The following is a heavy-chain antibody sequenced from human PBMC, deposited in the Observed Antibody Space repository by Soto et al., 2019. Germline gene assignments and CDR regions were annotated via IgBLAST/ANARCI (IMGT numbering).Heavy chain of an antibody. CDR3: ARLLLLWFGEVED. CDR2: IYSGGST. D-gene: IGHD3-10*01. CDR1: GFTVSSNY. Sequence: GGSLRLSCAASGFTVSSNYMSWVRQAPGKGLEWVSVIYSGGSTYYADSVKGRFTISRDNSKNTLYLQMNSLRAEDTAVYYCARLLLLWFGEVEDWGQGTLVTVSS. J-gene: IGHJ4*02. V-gene: IGHV3-66*04.